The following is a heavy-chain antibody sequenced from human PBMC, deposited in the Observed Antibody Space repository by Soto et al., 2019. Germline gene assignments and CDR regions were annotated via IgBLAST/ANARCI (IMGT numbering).Heavy chain of an antibody. CDR2: ISSSSSTI. CDR1: GFTFSSYS. J-gene: IGHJ5*02. Sequence: EVQLVESGGGLVQPGGSLRLSCAGSGFTFSSYSMNWVRQAPGKGLEWVSYISSSSSTIYYAESVKGRFTISRDNAKNALYLQMNRLRDEDTAVYYCARDSRNYLNWFDPWGQGTLVTVSS. V-gene: IGHV3-48*02. D-gene: IGHD4-4*01. CDR3: ARDSRNYLNWFDP.